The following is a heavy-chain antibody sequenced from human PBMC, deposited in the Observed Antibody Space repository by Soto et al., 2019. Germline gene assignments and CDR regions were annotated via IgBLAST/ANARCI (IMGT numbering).Heavy chain of an antibody. D-gene: IGHD6-13*01. CDR1: GGSISSGGYY. J-gene: IGHJ2*01. V-gene: IGHV4-31*03. CDR2: IYYSGST. Sequence: QVQLQESGPGLVKPSQTLSLTCTVSGGSISSGGYYWSWIRQHPGKGLEWIGYIYYSGSTCYNPSLKSRITIXXDXSXXQFSLKLSSVTAADTAVYYCAREPRSSWPYWYFDLWGRGTLVTVSS. CDR3: AREPRSSWPYWYFDL.